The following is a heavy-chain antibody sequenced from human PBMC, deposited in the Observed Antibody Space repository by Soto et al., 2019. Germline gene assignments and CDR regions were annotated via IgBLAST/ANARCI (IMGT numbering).Heavy chain of an antibody. J-gene: IGHJ1*01. CDR3: VTWADAAEEDYFHH. CDR1: GFRFTSSW. V-gene: IGHV3-7*01. CDR2: INQNGGQK. D-gene: IGHD3-16*01. Sequence: EVQLVESGGGLVQPGGSLRLSCAASGFRFTSSWMSWVRQAPGKGLEWVAHINQNGGQKYYVDSAKGRFTISRDNAKTSLYLQMNSLRVEDTAVFYCVTWADAAEEDYFHHWGQGTLVTVSS.